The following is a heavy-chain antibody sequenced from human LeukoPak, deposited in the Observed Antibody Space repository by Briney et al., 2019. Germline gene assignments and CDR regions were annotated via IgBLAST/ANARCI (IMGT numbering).Heavy chain of an antibody. CDR3: ARETNDYFDSSAYMDV. Sequence: SETLSLTCTVSRGSISSHYWSWIRQPPGKGLEWIGYIYYSGSTNYNPSLKSRVTISVDTSKNQFSLKLSSVTAADTAVYYCARETNDYFDSSAYMDVWGQGTTVTVSS. CDR1: RGSISSHY. D-gene: IGHD3-22*01. V-gene: IGHV4-59*11. CDR2: IYYSGST. J-gene: IGHJ6*03.